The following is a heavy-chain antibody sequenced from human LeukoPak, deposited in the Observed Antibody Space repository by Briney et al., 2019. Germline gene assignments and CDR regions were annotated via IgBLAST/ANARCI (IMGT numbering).Heavy chain of an antibody. D-gene: IGHD3-3*01. Sequence: ASVKVSCKASGYTFTSYGISWVRQAPGQGLEWMGWISAYNGNTNYAQKFQGRVTMTRDTSTSTVYMELSSLRSEDTAVYYCARRPTYDFFLDYWGQGTLVTVSS. CDR2: ISAYNGNT. J-gene: IGHJ4*02. V-gene: IGHV1-18*01. CDR1: GYTFTSYG. CDR3: ARRPTYDFFLDY.